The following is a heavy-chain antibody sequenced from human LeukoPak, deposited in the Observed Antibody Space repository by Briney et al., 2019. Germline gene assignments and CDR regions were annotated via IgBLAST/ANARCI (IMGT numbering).Heavy chain of an antibody. J-gene: IGHJ4*02. CDR2: IYYSGST. Sequence: SQTLSLTCIVSGGSISSGGYYCSWIRQHPGKGLEWIGYIYYSGSTYYNPSLKSRVTISVDTSKNQFSLKLSSVTAADTAVYYCARDSLRYCSGGSCLDYFDYWGQGTLVTVSS. V-gene: IGHV4-31*03. CDR1: GGSISSGGYY. D-gene: IGHD2-15*01. CDR3: ARDSLRYCSGGSCLDYFDY.